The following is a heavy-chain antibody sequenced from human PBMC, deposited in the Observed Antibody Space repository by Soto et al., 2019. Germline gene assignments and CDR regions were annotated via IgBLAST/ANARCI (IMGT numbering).Heavy chain of an antibody. Sequence: QVQLQESGPGLVKPSETLSLTCTVSGGSVSSGNHYWSWIRQPPGKGLEWIGYIYYSGSTSYNPSLKSRVTMSADMSNNQISPKLISMTAADTATYYCASVTVENKHWGFDSWGQGTLVTVSS. CDR3: ASVTVENKHWGFDS. CDR2: IYYSGST. J-gene: IGHJ5*01. V-gene: IGHV4-61*01. D-gene: IGHD7-27*01. CDR1: GGSVSSGNHY.